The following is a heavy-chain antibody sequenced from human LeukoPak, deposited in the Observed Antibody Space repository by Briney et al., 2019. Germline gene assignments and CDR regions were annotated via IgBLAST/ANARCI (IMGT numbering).Heavy chain of an antibody. V-gene: IGHV3-21*01. CDR3: ARGSYSYGRFDY. CDR2: ISSSSSYI. CDR1: GFTFSSYS. Sequence: GGSLRLSCAASGFTFSSYSMNWVRQAPGKGLEWVSSISSSSSYIYYADSVKGRFTISRDNPKNSLYLQMNSLRAEDTAVYYCARGSYSYGRFDYWGQGTLVTVSS. J-gene: IGHJ4*02. D-gene: IGHD5-18*01.